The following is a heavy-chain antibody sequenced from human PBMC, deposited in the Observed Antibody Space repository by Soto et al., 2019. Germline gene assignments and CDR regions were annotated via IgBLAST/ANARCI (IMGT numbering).Heavy chain of an antibody. CDR3: ARGEYGDPFDS. D-gene: IGHD4-17*01. CDR1: GGSTSSGTHY. Sequence: PSETLSLTSIVSGGSTSSGTHYWGWVRQPPGKGLEWIGSISYTGSTYYNPSLKSRVTISVYTSKNQFSLILTSVTAADTAVYYCARGEYGDPFDSWGQGTLVTVSS. J-gene: IGHJ4*02. V-gene: IGHV4-39*01. CDR2: ISYTGST.